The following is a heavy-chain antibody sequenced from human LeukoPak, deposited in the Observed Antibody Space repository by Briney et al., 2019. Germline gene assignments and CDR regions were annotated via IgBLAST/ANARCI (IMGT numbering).Heavy chain of an antibody. Sequence: GGSLRLSCAASGFTFSSYSMNWARQAPGKGLEWVSSISSSSSYIYYADSVKGRFTISRDNAKNSLYLQMNSLRAEDTAVYYCASVDWGEFDYWGQGTLVTVSS. D-gene: IGHD3-16*01. CDR1: GFTFSSYS. CDR3: ASVDWGEFDY. J-gene: IGHJ4*02. V-gene: IGHV3-21*01. CDR2: ISSSSSYI.